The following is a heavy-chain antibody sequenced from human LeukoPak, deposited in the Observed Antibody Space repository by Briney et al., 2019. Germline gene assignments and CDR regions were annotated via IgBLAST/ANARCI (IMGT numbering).Heavy chain of an antibody. V-gene: IGHV3-23*01. CDR2: ISGTGDST. Sequence: GGSLRLSCAASGFTFSNYDMSWVRQAPGKGLEWVSAISGTGDSTYYADSVTGRFSISRDNSKNTLYVQMNSLRTEDTAVYYCAKRGLPDYWGQGTLVTVSS. CDR1: GFTFSNYD. J-gene: IGHJ4*02. D-gene: IGHD3-10*01. CDR3: AKRGLPDY.